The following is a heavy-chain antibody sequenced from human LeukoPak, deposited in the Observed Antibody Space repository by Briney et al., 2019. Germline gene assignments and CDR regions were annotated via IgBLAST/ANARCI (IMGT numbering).Heavy chain of an antibody. V-gene: IGHV3-53*01. CDR1: GFTVSSNY. CDR2: IYSGGST. CDR3: ATDHLTDTESNY. J-gene: IGHJ4*02. D-gene: IGHD2-8*02. Sequence: GGSLRLSCAASGFTVSSNYVSWVRQAPGKGLEWVSVIYSGGSTYYADSVKGRFTISRDNSKKTLYLQMNSLRAEDTAAYHCATDHLTDTESNYWGQGTLVTVSS.